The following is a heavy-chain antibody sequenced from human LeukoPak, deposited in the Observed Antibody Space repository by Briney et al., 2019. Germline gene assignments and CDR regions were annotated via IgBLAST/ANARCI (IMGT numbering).Heavy chain of an antibody. CDR1: GFTFSNAW. V-gene: IGHV3-15*01. J-gene: IGHJ6*03. D-gene: IGHD5-12*01. CDR2: IKSKTDGGTT. CDR3: TTDLTGYDPLNNYYYYMDV. Sequence: GGSLRLSCAASGFTFSNAWMSWVRQAPGKGLEWVGRIKSKTDGGTTDYAAPVKGRFTISRDDSKNTLYLQVNSLKTEDTAVYYCTTDLTGYDPLNNYYYYMDVWGKGTTVTVSS.